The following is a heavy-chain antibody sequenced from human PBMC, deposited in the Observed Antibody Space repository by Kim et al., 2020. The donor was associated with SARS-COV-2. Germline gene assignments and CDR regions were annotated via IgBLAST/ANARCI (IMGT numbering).Heavy chain of an antibody. V-gene: IGHV1-3*04. CDR2: INTGNGNT. J-gene: IGHJ5*02. CDR1: GYTFTSFG. D-gene: IGHD2-2*01. CDR3: ARGVDDLGSSTNSYPLNWFDP. Sequence: ASVKVSCTASGYTFTSFGLHWVRQAPGQRPEWMGWINTGNGNTRYSQKFQGRVTITRDTSASTAYMELSSLRSEDTAVYYCARGVDDLGSSTNSYPLNWFDPWGQGTLVTVAS.